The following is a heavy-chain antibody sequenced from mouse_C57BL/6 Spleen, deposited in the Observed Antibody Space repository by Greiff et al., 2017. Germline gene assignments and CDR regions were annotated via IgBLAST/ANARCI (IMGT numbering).Heavy chain of an antibody. CDR3: ARDYSNYPFAY. J-gene: IGHJ3*01. Sequence: QVQLQQSGAELVKPGASVKISCKASGYAFSSYWMNWVKQRPGKGLEWIGQLYPGDGDTNYNGKFKGKATLTADKSSSTAYMQRSSLTSEDSAVYFCARDYSNYPFAYWGQGTLVTVSA. D-gene: IGHD2-5*01. CDR2: LYPGDGDT. CDR1: GYAFSSYW. V-gene: IGHV1-80*01.